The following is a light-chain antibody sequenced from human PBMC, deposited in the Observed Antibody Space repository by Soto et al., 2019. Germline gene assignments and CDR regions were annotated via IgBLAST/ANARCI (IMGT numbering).Light chain of an antibody. Sequence: DIQMTQSPSTLSASVGDRVTITCRASQSISSWLAWYQQKPGKAPKLLIYKASSLESGVPSRFSGSGSGTEFTVTISSLQPDDFATYYCQQYNSYPLTFGGGTKVDIK. CDR2: KAS. CDR3: QQYNSYPLT. CDR1: QSISSW. V-gene: IGKV1-5*03. J-gene: IGKJ4*01.